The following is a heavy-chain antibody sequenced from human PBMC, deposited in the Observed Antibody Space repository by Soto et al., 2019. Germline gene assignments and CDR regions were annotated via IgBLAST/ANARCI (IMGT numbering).Heavy chain of an antibody. Sequence: PVGSLRLSCAASGFTFSSYAMSWVRQAPGKGLEWVSAISGSGGSTYYADSVKGRFTISRDNSKNTLYLQMNSLRAEDTAVYYCAKGDYYDSSGNGSPGFDYWGQGTLVTVSS. V-gene: IGHV3-23*01. J-gene: IGHJ4*02. CDR2: ISGSGGST. D-gene: IGHD3-22*01. CDR1: GFTFSSYA. CDR3: AKGDYYDSSGNGSPGFDY.